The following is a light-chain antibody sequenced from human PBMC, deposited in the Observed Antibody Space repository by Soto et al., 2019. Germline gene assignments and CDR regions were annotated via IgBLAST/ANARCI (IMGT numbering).Light chain of an antibody. CDR2: LNSDGSH. CDR3: QTLGTGIVV. V-gene: IGLV4-69*01. Sequence: QLVLTQSHSASAYLGASVKLTCTLSSGHSSYAIAWHQQQPEKGPRYLMKLNSDGSHSKGDGIPDRFSGSSSGAERYLTISSLQSEDEADYYCQTLGTGIVVFGGGTKLTVL. J-gene: IGLJ2*01. CDR1: SGHSSYA.